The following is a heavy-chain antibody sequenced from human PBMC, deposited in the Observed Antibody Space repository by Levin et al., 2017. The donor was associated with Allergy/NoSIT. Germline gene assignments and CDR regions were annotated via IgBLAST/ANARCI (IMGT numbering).Heavy chain of an antibody. Sequence: GGSLRLSCAASGFTFSSFGIHWVRQAPGKGLEWVAVIWYDGSNKYYADSVKGRFSISRDNSKNTVYLQMNSLRAEDTAVYYCARVACSGGTCYSSAFDIWGQGTMVTVSS. J-gene: IGHJ3*02. CDR2: IWYDGSNK. V-gene: IGHV3-33*01. CDR1: GFTFSSFG. D-gene: IGHD2-15*01. CDR3: ARVACSGGTCYSSAFDI.